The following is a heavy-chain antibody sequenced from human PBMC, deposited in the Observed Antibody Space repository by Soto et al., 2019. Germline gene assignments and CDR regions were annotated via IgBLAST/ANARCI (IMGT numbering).Heavy chain of an antibody. V-gene: IGHV4-59*01. CDR2: IYYSGST. CDR1: GGYISSYY. J-gene: IGHJ6*03. CDR3: ARGEDQLLWGGYYYYMDV. D-gene: IGHD2-2*01. Sequence: SETLSLTCTVSGGYISSYYWSWIRQPPGKGLEWIGYIYYSGSTNYNPSLKSRVTISVDTSKNQFSLKLSSVTAADTAVYYCARGEDQLLWGGYYYYMDVWGKGTTVTVSS.